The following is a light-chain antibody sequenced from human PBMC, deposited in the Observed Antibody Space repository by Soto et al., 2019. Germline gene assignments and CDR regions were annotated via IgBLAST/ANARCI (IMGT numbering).Light chain of an antibody. Sequence: VLTQSPDTLSLSPGDRATLSCRANQRASRQYLSWYQQRPGQPPRLLIYSVSMRADGIPDRFSGSGSGSEFTLTINRLEPEDFAVYYWQDFDSPQWTFGQGTKIEN. CDR3: QDFDSPQWT. CDR1: QRASRQY. J-gene: IGKJ1*01. CDR2: SVS. V-gene: IGKV3-20*01.